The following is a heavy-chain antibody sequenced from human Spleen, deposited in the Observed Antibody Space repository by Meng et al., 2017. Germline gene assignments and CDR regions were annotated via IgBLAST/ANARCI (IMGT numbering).Heavy chain of an antibody. CDR2: ISGSGGST. Sequence: GESLKISCATSGFTFSSYAMSWVRQAPGKGLEWVSAISGSGGSTYYADSVKGRFTISRDNSKNTLYLQMNSLRAEDTAVYYCAKGPYYDSSGYTDYWGQGTLVTVSS. V-gene: IGHV3-23*01. CDR3: AKGPYYDSSGYTDY. D-gene: IGHD3-22*01. CDR1: GFTFSSYA. J-gene: IGHJ4*02.